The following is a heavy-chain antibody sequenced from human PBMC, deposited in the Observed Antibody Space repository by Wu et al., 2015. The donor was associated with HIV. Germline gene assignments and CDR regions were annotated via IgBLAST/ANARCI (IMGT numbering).Heavy chain of an antibody. CDR3: ARDLPSSCSGGSCSDAFDI. V-gene: IGHV1-2*06. CDR1: GYNFRGYY. Sequence: QVQLVQSGAEVKKPGASLKVSCKASGYNFRGYYIHWVRQAPGQGLEWMGRINPNDGGTHYAQKFQGRVTMTRDTSISTAYMELSSLRSEDTAVYYCARDLPSSCSGGSCSDAFDIWGQGTMVTVSS. CDR2: INPNDGGT. J-gene: IGHJ3*02. D-gene: IGHD2-15*01.